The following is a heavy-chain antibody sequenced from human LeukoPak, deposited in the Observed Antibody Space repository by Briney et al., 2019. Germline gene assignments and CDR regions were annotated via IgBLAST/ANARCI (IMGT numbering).Heavy chain of an antibody. V-gene: IGHV3-53*04. D-gene: IGHD2-15*01. CDR2: IYSGETT. CDR1: EFTVSSNY. J-gene: IGHJ4*02. CDR3: ARDLRGGNFDS. Sequence: GGCLRLSCAAAEFTVSSNYMSWVRQAPGKGLGWVSVIYSGETTYYTDSVKGRFTISRHNSRNTLYLQMNSLRAEDTAVYYCARDLRGGNFDSWGQGILATVSS.